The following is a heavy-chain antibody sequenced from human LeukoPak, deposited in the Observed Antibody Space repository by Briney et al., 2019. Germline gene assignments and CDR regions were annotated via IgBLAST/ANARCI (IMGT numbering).Heavy chain of an antibody. V-gene: IGHV3-73*01. CDR1: GFTFSGSA. Sequence: GGSLRLSCAASGFTFSGSALHWVRQASGKGLEWIGRIRSKANSFATAYAASVKGRFTISRDDSKNTAYLQMNSLKTEDTAVYYCTSHDYGDYGDDAFDIWGQGTMVTISS. CDR2: IRSKANSFAT. D-gene: IGHD4-17*01. CDR3: TSHDYGDYGDDAFDI. J-gene: IGHJ3*02.